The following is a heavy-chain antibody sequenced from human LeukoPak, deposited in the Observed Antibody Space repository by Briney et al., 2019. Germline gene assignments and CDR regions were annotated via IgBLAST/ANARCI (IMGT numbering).Heavy chain of an antibody. CDR2: IYTSGST. D-gene: IGHD6-13*01. J-gene: IGHJ4*02. CDR3: ARVQGGLWYSSSWYFDY. CDR1: GGSISSYY. Sequence: SETLSLTCTVSGGSISSYYWSWIRQPAGKGLEWIGRIYTSGSTNYNPPLKSRVTMSVDTSKNQFSLKLSSVTVADTAVYYCARVQGGLWYSSSWYFDYWGQGTLVTVSS. V-gene: IGHV4-4*07.